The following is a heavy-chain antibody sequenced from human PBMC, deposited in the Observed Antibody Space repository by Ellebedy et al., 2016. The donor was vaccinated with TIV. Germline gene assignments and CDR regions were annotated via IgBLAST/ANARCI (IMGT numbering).Heavy chain of an antibody. CDR1: GFTFSSYG. D-gene: IGHD2-2*01. Sequence: GGSLRLXXAASGFTFSSYGMHWVRQAPGKGLEWVAVISYDGSNKYYADSVKGRFTISRDNSKNTLYLQMNSLRAEDTAVYYCAKGDCSSTSCPDAFDIWGQGTMVTVSS. V-gene: IGHV3-30*18. CDR3: AKGDCSSTSCPDAFDI. J-gene: IGHJ3*02. CDR2: ISYDGSNK.